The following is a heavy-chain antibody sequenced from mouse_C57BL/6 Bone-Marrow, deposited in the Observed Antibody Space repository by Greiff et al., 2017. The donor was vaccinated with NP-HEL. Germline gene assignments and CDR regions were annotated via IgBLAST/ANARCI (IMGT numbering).Heavy chain of an antibody. J-gene: IGHJ4*01. CDR2: INPNNGGT. V-gene: IGHV1-26*01. CDR3: ARVAQARNAMDY. D-gene: IGHD3-2*02. Sequence: VQLQQSGPELVKPGASVKISCKASGYTFTDYYMNWVKQSHGKSLEWIGDINPNNGGTSYNQKFKGKATLTVDKSSSTAYMELRSLTSEDSAVYYCARVAQARNAMDYWGQGTSVTVSS. CDR1: GYTFTDYY.